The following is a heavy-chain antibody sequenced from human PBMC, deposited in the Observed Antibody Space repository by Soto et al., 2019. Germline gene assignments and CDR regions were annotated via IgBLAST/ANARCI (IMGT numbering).Heavy chain of an antibody. J-gene: IGHJ4*02. CDR1: GGTFSSYA. CDR3: ARDNYDSSGYFQGEDY. V-gene: IGHV1-69*06. CDR2: IIPIFGTA. D-gene: IGHD3-22*01. Sequence: AASVKVSCKASGGTFSSYAISWVRQAPGQGLEWMGGIIPIFGTANYAQRFQGRVTITADKSTSTAYMELSSLRSEDTAVYYCARDNYDSSGYFQGEDYWGQGTLVTVS.